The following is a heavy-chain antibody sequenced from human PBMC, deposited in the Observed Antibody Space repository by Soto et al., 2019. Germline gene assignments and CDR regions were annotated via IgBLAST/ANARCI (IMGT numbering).Heavy chain of an antibody. CDR1: GYTFTNYY. J-gene: IGHJ4*02. V-gene: IGHV1-46*01. Sequence: ASVKVSCKASGYTFTNYYMRWVRQAPGQGLEWMGVIHYSGATPTYAQKFQGRVTMARDTSTSTVYAELSSLTSEDTAVYYCAKDRRAGGNYGFYSDFWGQGALVTVSS. CDR3: AKDRRAGGNYGFYSDF. D-gene: IGHD1-7*01. CDR2: IHYSGATP.